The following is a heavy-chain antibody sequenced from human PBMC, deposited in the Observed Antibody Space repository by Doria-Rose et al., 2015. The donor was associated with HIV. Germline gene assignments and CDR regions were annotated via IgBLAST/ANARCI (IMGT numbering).Heavy chain of an antibody. CDR1: GVSLSSPGMG. D-gene: IGHD6-13*01. V-gene: IGHV2-26*01. CDR3: ARIKSSRWYHKYYFDF. Sequence: QITLKESGPVLVKPTETLTLTCTVSGVSLSSPGMGVSWIRRPPGKALEWLANIFSDDERSYNASLKSRLTISRCTSNSQVVLTMTDMDPVDTATYYCARIKSSRWYHKYYFDFWGQGTLVIVSA. J-gene: IGHJ4*02. CDR2: IFSDDER.